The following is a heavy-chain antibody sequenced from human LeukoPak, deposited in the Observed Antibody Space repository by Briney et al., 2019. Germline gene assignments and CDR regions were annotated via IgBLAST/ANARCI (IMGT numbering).Heavy chain of an antibody. D-gene: IGHD2-21*01. CDR1: GGSITIADYW. V-gene: IGHV4-39*01. CDR2: IYYSGST. J-gene: IGHJ4*02. Sequence: PSETLSLTCTVSGGSITIADYWWAWIRPPPGKGLEWTASIYYSGSTHYNPALKSRVYISVDTSKSQFSLKLSSVTAADTAVYYCARQIGRGLWAFDYWGQGTPVTVSS. CDR3: ARQIGRGLWAFDY.